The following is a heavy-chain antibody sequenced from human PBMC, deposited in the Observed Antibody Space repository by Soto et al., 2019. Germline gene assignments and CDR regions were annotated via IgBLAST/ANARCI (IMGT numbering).Heavy chain of an antibody. CDR1: GFSLSTSGVG. D-gene: IGHD1-7*01. J-gene: IGHJ4*02. V-gene: IGHV2-5*02. Sequence: SGPTLVNPTQTLTLTCTFSGFSLSTSGVGVGWIRQPPGKALEWLALIYWDDDKRYSPSLESRLTITKDTSKNQVVLTMTNMDPVDTATYYCAHELYNWNYGCFEYWGQGTLVTVSS. CDR3: AHELYNWNYGCFEY. CDR2: IYWDDDK.